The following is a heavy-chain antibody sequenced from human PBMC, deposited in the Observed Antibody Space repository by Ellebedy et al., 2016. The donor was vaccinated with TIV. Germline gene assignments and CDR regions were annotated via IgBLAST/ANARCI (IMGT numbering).Heavy chain of an antibody. CDR2: IYYSGST. Sequence: ESLKISCTVSGGSISSSSYYWGWIRQPPGKGLEWIGSIYYSGSTYYNPSLKSRVTISVDTSKNQFSLKLSSVTTADTAVYYCARLVTMIVVVITYPIVYFDYWGQGTLVTVSS. CDR3: ARLVTMIVVVITYPIVYFDY. V-gene: IGHV4-39*01. D-gene: IGHD3-22*01. J-gene: IGHJ4*02. CDR1: GGSISSSSYY.